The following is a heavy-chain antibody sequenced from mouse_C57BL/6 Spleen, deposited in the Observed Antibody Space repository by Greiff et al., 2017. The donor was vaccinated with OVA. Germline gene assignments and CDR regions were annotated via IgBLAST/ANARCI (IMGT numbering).Heavy chain of an antibody. CDR1: GYTFTSYW. J-gene: IGHJ2*01. D-gene: IGHD1-1*01. Sequence: QVQLQQPGAELVKPGASVKMSCKASGYTFTSYWLTWVKQRPGQGLEWIGDIYPGSGSTNYNEKFKSKATLTVDTSSSTAYMQLSSLTSEDSAVYYCARKEEYYGSSPFDYWGQGTTLTGSS. CDR3: ARKEEYYGSSPFDY. CDR2: IYPGSGST. V-gene: IGHV1-55*01.